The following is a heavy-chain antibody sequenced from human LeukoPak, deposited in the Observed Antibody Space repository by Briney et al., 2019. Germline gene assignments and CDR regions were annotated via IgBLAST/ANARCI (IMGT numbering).Heavy chain of an antibody. V-gene: IGHV4-39*07. CDR3: ARERGYDFWSGYYAHNWFDP. D-gene: IGHD3-3*01. CDR2: IYYSGST. J-gene: IGHJ5*02. Sequence: PSETLSLTCTVSGGSISSSSYYWGWIRQPPGKGLEWIGSIYYSGSTYYNPSLKSRVTISVDTPKNQCSLKLSSVTAADTAVYYCARERGYDFWSGYYAHNWFDPWGQGTLVTVSS. CDR1: GGSISSSSYY.